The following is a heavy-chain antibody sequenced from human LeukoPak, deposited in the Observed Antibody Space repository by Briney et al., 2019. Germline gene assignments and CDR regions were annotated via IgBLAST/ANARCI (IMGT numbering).Heavy chain of an antibody. D-gene: IGHD2-15*01. CDR2: INHSGST. CDR3: ARRGLAHAPLAFDI. Sequence: SETLSLTWAVYGGSFSGYYWSWIRQPPGKGLEWIGEINHSGSTNYNPSLKSRVTISVDTSKNLFSLKLSSVTAADTAVYYCARRGLAHAPLAFDIWGQGTMVTVSS. CDR1: GGSFSGYY. V-gene: IGHV4-34*01. J-gene: IGHJ3*02.